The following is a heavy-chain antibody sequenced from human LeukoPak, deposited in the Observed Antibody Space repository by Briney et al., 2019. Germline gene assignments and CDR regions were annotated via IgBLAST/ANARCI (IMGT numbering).Heavy chain of an antibody. V-gene: IGHV3-7*01. CDR1: GFTFSTYW. D-gene: IGHD6-13*01. CDR3: ARNLIAAAGPFDY. J-gene: IGHJ4*02. CDR2: IKKDGSDK. Sequence: GALRLSCAASGFTFSTYWMSWVRQAPGKGLEWVANIKKDGSDKYYVDSVKGRFTISRDNAKNSLYLQMNSLRAEDTAVYYCARNLIAAAGPFDYWGQGTLVTVSS.